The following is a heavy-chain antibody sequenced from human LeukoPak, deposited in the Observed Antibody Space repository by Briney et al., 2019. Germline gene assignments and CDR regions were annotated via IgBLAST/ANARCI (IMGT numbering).Heavy chain of an antibody. CDR1: GFTFSSYS. J-gene: IGHJ4*02. D-gene: IGHD3-22*01. CDR2: ISSSSSSI. Sequence: GGSLRLSCVASGFTFSSYSMNWVRQAPGKGLEWVSYISSSSSSIYYADSVKGRFTISRDNAKNSLYLQMNSLRAEDTAVYYCARDPTGVLITMIDDYWGQGTLVTVSS. V-gene: IGHV3-48*04. CDR3: ARDPTGVLITMIDDY.